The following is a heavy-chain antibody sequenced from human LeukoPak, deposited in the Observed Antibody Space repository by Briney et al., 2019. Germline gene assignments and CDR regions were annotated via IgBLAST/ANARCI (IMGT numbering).Heavy chain of an antibody. D-gene: IGHD3-10*01. CDR2: INGGSGNT. Sequence: ASVKVSCKASGYTFIDYTMHWLRQAPGQRLDWMGWINGGSGNTKYSPEFQGRVTITRDTSASTGYMELSSLRSEDTAVYYCARDRRPPGSGSYYNPLDYYGMDVWGQGTTVTVSS. CDR1: GYTFIDYT. J-gene: IGHJ6*02. CDR3: ARDRRPPGSGSYYNPLDYYGMDV. V-gene: IGHV1-3*03.